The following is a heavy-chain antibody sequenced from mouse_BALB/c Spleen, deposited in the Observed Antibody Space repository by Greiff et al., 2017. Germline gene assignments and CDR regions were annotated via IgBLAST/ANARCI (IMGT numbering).Heavy chain of an antibody. CDR2: INPSNGRT. CDR3: AREGDV. J-gene: IGHJ1*01. CDR1: GYTFTSYW. Sequence: QVQLQQPGAELVKPGASVKLSCKASGYTFTSYWMHWVKQRPGQGLEWIGEINPSNGRTNYNEKFKSKATLTVDKSSSTAYMQLSSLTSEGSAVYYCAREGDVWGAGTTVTVSS. V-gene: IGHV1S81*02.